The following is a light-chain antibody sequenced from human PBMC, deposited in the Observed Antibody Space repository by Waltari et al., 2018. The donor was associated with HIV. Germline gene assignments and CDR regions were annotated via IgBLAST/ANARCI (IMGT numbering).Light chain of an antibody. Sequence: ETVLTQSPGILSLSPGERATLSCRASQSVSTYLAWYQQKPGQAPRLLIYNASNSATGIPDRFSGSGSGTDFTLTISSLEPEDFAVYYCQQRSNWPWTFGQGAKVEIK. CDR2: NAS. J-gene: IGKJ1*01. V-gene: IGKV3-11*01. CDR1: QSVSTY. CDR3: QQRSNWPWT.